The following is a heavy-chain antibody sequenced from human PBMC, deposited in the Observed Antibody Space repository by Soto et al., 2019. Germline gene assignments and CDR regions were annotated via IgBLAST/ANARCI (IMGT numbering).Heavy chain of an antibody. Sequence: QITLKESGPTLVKPTQTLTLTCTFSGFSLDTSGAAVGWIRQPPGKGLEWLSVLYWDDDKRSSPSLRSRLTITKDTSKNQVVLRMTNMDPADTATYYCAHRDRASGGLFDYWGQGTLVTVSS. CDR1: GFSLDTSGAA. CDR3: AHRDRASGGLFDY. D-gene: IGHD3-10*01. V-gene: IGHV2-5*02. J-gene: IGHJ4*02. CDR2: LYWDDDK.